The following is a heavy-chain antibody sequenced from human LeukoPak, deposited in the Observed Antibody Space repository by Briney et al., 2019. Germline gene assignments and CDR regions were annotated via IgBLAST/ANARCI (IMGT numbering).Heavy chain of an antibody. V-gene: IGHV1-24*01. D-gene: IGHD6-6*01. CDR3: ATAPPYSSSSLRAFDI. CDR2: FDPEDGET. J-gene: IGHJ3*02. Sequence: ASVKVFCKVSGYTLTELSMHWVRQAPGKGLEWMGGFDPEDGETIYAQKFQGRVTMTEDTSTGTAYMELSSLRSEDTAVYYCATAPPYSSSSLRAFDIWGQGTMVTVSS. CDR1: GYTLTELS.